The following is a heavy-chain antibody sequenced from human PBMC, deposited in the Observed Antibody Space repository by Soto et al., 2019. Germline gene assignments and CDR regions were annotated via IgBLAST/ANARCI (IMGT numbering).Heavy chain of an antibody. V-gene: IGHV3-23*01. Sequence: EVQLLESGGGLVQPGGSLRLSCAASGFTFGSYAMNWLRQAPGRGLECVSFISGSGHTTYYADSVKGRFTVSRDNSKNTLYLQMNSLRAEDTALYYCAKFRGPSYSYYSMHVWGKGTTVTVSS. D-gene: IGHD3-16*01. J-gene: IGHJ6*03. CDR1: GFTFGSYA. CDR2: ISGSGHTT. CDR3: AKFRGPSYSYYSMHV.